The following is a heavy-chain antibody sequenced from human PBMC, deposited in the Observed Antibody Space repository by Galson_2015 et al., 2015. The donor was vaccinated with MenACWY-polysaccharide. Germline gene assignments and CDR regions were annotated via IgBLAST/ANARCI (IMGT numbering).Heavy chain of an antibody. CDR2: ISYDGINK. V-gene: IGHV3-30-3*01. CDR3: VRDASPLGRYFDSKGWDY. Sequence: SLRLSCAVSGFIFTNHAMHWVRQAPGKGLEWVGVISYDGINKYYADSVEGRVTISRDDSQNTLFLQWNSLRGEDTAIYYCVRDASPLGRYFDSKGWDYWGQGSLVTVSS. J-gene: IGHJ4*02. D-gene: IGHD3-9*01. CDR1: GFIFTNHA.